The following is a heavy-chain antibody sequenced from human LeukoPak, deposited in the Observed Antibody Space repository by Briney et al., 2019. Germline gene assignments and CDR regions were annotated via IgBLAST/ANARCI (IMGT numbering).Heavy chain of an antibody. Sequence: GGSLRLSCAASGFTFSSYAMHWVRQAPGKGLEWVAVISYDGSNKYYADSVKGRFTISRDNSKNTLYLQMNSLRAEDTAVYYCARAYPPSGCGMDVWGKGTTVTVSS. CDR3: ARAYPPSGCGMDV. D-gene: IGHD5-12*01. CDR1: GFTFSSYA. V-gene: IGHV3-30*04. CDR2: ISYDGSNK. J-gene: IGHJ6*04.